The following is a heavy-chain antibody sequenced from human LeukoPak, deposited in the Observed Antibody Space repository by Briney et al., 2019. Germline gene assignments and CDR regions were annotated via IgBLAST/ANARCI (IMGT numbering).Heavy chain of an antibody. CDR3: ARGYDFWSGYYFDY. J-gene: IGHJ4*02. Sequence: SETLSLTCTVSGGSISSYYWSWIRPPPGKGLEWIGYIYYSGSTNYNPSLKSRVTISVDTSKNQFSLKLSSVTAADTAVYYCARGYDFWSGYYFDYWGQGTLVTVSS. V-gene: IGHV4-59*01. D-gene: IGHD3-3*01. CDR1: GGSISSYY. CDR2: IYYSGST.